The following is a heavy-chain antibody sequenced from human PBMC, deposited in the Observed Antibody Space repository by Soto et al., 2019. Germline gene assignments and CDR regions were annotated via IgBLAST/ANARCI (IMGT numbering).Heavy chain of an antibody. D-gene: IGHD5-12*01. CDR1: GFTFSSYA. Sequence: ETLSLSCAASGFTFSSYAMSWVRQAPGKGLEWVSAISGSGGSTYYADSVKGRFTMSRDNSKNTLYLQMNSLRAEVTAVYYCAKSKGGYDWYYFDYWGQGTLVTVST. CDR2: ISGSGGST. V-gene: IGHV3-23*01. J-gene: IGHJ4*02. CDR3: AKSKGGYDWYYFDY.